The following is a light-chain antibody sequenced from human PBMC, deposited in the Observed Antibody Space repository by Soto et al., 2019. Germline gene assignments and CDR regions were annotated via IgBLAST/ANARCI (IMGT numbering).Light chain of an antibody. J-gene: IGKJ1*01. CDR3: QQYYTYWHM. V-gene: IGKV1-5*01. CDR2: TGS. CDR1: QSISSW. Sequence: DIQMTQSPSTLSASVGDRVTITCRASQSISSWLAWYQQKPGKAPNLLIYTGSSLQSGVPSRFSGSGSGTEFTLTISSLQPDDFATYYCQQYYTYWHMFGQGTKVDIK.